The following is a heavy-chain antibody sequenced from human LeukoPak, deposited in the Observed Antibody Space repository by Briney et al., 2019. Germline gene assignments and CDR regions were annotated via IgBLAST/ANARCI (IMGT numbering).Heavy chain of an antibody. D-gene: IGHD6-19*01. Sequence: ASVKVSCKASGYTFTSYDINWVRQATGQGLEWMGWINPNNGGTNYAQKFQGRVTMTRDTSISTAYMELSRLRSDDTAVYYCARFDSSGWMPWGQGTLVTVSS. CDR1: GYTFTSYD. V-gene: IGHV1-2*02. CDR3: ARFDSSGWMP. J-gene: IGHJ5*02. CDR2: INPNNGGT.